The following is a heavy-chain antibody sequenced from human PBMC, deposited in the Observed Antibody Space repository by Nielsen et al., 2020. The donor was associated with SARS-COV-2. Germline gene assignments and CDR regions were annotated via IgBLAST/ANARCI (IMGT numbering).Heavy chain of an antibody. Sequence: ASVKVSCKTSGYTFISYDINWVRQAPGQGLEWMGWINPNSGGTNYAQKFQGWVTMTRDTSISTAYMELSRLRSDDTAVYYCARGWSYCSSTSCYLFFGDYWGQGTLVTVSS. D-gene: IGHD2-2*01. J-gene: IGHJ4*02. CDR1: GYTFISYD. CDR2: INPNSGGT. CDR3: ARGWSYCSSTSCYLFFGDY. V-gene: IGHV1-2*04.